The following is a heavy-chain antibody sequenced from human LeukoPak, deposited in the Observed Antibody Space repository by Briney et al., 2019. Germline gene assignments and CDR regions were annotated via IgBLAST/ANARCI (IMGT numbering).Heavy chain of an antibody. V-gene: IGHV4-39*01. CDR1: GGSISSSSYY. D-gene: IGHD2-2*01. CDR3: ARIPDIVVVPAGYYYYYYMDV. CDR2: IYYSGST. Sequence: SETLSLTCTVSGGSISSSSYYWGWIRQPPGKGLEWIGSIYYSGSTYYNPSLRSRVTISVDTSKNQFSLKLSSVTAADTAVYYCARIPDIVVVPAGYYYYYYMDVWGKGTTVTVSS. J-gene: IGHJ6*03.